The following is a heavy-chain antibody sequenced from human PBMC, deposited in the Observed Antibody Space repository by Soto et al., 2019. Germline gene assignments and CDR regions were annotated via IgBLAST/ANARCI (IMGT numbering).Heavy chain of an antibody. CDR3: ARDIGTMVRGDWFDP. J-gene: IGHJ5*02. CDR1: VGTFSSYA. D-gene: IGHD3-10*01. CDR2: IIPIFGTA. V-gene: IGHV1-69*13. Sequence: SLKVSCKASVGTFSSYAISWVRQAPGQGLEWMGGIIPIFGTANYAQKFQGRVTITADESTSTAYMELSSLRSEDTAVYYCARDIGTMVRGDWFDPWGQGTLVTVSS.